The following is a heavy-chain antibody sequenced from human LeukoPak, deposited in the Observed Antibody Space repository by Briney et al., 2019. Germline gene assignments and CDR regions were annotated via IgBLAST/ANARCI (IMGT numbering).Heavy chain of an antibody. CDR2: IKQDGSEK. CDR3: ARAEGSNWYFDL. Sequence: GGSLRLSCAASGFTFSTYWMNWVRQAPGKGLEWVANIKQDGSEKYYVDSVKGRFTLSRDSAKTSLYLKMNSLRAEETAVFYCARAEGSNWYFDLWGRGTLVTVSS. V-gene: IGHV3-7*03. J-gene: IGHJ2*01. CDR1: GFTFSTYW.